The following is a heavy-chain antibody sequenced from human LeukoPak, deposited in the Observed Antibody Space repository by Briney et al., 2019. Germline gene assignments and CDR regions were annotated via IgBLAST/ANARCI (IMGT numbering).Heavy chain of an antibody. Sequence: SETLSLTCTVSGGSISSYYWSWIRQPPGKGLEWIGYIYYSGSTNYNPSLKSRVTISVDTSKSQFSLKLSSVTAADTAVYYCAREYYYDSSGYYGSVFDIWGQGTMVTVSS. J-gene: IGHJ3*02. CDR2: IYYSGST. D-gene: IGHD3-22*01. CDR3: AREYYYDSSGYYGSVFDI. CDR1: GGSISSYY. V-gene: IGHV4-59*01.